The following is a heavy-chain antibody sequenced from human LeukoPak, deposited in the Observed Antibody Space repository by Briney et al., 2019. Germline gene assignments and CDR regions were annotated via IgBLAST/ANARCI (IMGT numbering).Heavy chain of an antibody. CDR1: GGSFSGYY. CDR2: INHSGST. V-gene: IGHV4-34*01. J-gene: IGHJ6*02. D-gene: IGHD3-3*01. CDR3: ARAVYYDFWSGYYPTYYYYGMDV. Sequence: SETLSLTCAVYGGSFSGYYWSWIRQPPGKGLEWIGEINHSGSTNYNPSLKSRVTISVDTSKNQFSLKLSSVTAADTAVYYCARAVYYDFWSGYYPTYYYYGMDVWGQGTTVTVSS.